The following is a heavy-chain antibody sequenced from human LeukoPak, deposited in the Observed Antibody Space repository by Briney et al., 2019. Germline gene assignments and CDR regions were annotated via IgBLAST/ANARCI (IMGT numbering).Heavy chain of an antibody. CDR2: ISSSGSTI. CDR3: ARTKDYYYDSSGYYGY. CDR1: GFTFSDYY. Sequence: GGSLRLSCAASGFTFSDYYMRWIRQAPGKGLEWVSYISSSGSTIYYADSVKGRFTISRDNAKNSLYLQMNSLRAEDTAVYYCARTKDYYYDSSGYYGYWGQGTLVTVSS. J-gene: IGHJ4*02. V-gene: IGHV3-11*04. D-gene: IGHD3-22*01.